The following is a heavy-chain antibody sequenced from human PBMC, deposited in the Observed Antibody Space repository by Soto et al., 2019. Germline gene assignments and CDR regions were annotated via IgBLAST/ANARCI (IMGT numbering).Heavy chain of an antibody. CDR1: GFTFSSYA. D-gene: IGHD1-26*01. V-gene: IGHV3-23*01. CDR3: AKDWGRIVGANWGLAY. J-gene: IGHJ4*02. CDR2: ISGSGGST. Sequence: EVQLLESGGGLVQPGGSLRLSCAASGFTFSSYAMSWVRQAPGKGLEWVSAISGSGGSTYYADSVKGRFTISRDNSKSALYLQMVSMSAEDTAVYYCAKDWGRIVGANWGLAYWGQGTLVTVSS.